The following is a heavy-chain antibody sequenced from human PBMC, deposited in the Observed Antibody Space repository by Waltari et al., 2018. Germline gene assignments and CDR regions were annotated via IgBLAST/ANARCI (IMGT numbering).Heavy chain of an antibody. D-gene: IGHD5-12*01. Sequence: QVQLQESGPGLVKPSETLSLTCSVSGGSISTSYWTWIRQSPGKGLEWIGEIYYSGTANFNPSLNNRVAISADTSKNQFSLKLSSVIAADTAVYYCARAHLQVVTTRDDYYIYYMDVWGKGTTVTVSS. V-gene: IGHV4-59*01. CDR2: IYYSGTA. CDR3: ARAHLQVVTTRDDYYIYYMDV. J-gene: IGHJ6*03. CDR1: GGSISTSY.